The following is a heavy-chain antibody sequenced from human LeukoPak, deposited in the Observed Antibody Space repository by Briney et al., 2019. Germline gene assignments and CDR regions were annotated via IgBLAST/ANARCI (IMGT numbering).Heavy chain of an antibody. V-gene: IGHV4-39*01. CDR3: ASNRRDGYNKYYFDY. CDR1: GGSVSRNSDY. Sequence: SETLSLTCTVSGGSVSRNSDYWGWIRQPPGKGLEWIGNIYYSGSTYYNPSLKSRVTISVDTSKNQFSLKLSSVTAADTAVYYCASNRRDGYNKYYFDYWGQGTLVTVSS. D-gene: IGHD5-24*01. CDR2: IYYSGST. J-gene: IGHJ4*02.